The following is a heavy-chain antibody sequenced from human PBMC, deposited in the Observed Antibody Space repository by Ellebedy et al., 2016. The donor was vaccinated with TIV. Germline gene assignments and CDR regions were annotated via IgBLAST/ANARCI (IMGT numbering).Heavy chain of an antibody. CDR2: IYYSGST. V-gene: IGHV4-59*01. Sequence: MPSETLSLTCNVSGGSLSRYYWSWIRQPPGKGLEWIAYIYYSGSTNYNPSLKSRVSISVDTLKSQFSLSLRSVTAADTAVYYCASWFGGRNYWGQGTLVTVSS. D-gene: IGHD3-10*01. J-gene: IGHJ4*02. CDR3: ASWFGGRNY. CDR1: GGSLSRYY.